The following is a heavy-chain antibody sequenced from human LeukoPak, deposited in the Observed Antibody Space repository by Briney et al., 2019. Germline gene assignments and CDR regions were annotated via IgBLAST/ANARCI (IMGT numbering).Heavy chain of an antibody. CDR3: ARDGSGSYPNWFDP. J-gene: IGHJ5*02. V-gene: IGHV4-4*07. CDR1: GCSISSYY. CDR2: IYTSGST. D-gene: IGHD3-10*01. Sequence: SETLSLTCTVSGCSISSYYWSWIRQPAGKGLEWIGRIYTSGSTNYNPSLKSRVTMSVDTSKNQFSLKLSSVTAADTAVYYCARDGSGSYPNWFDPWGQGTLVTVSS.